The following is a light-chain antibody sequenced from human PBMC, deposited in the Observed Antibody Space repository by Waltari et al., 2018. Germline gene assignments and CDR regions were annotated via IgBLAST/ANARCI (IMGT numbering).Light chain of an antibody. CDR3: QQNFDAVFT. Sequence: IQLTQSPSSLSPSVGDRVTITRRAGRTVSTYLNWYQQKPGKAPKLLIYAASILQSGVPSRFSGSGSGTECSLTSASLEPEDSATYYCQQNFDAVFTFGPGTTVNV. J-gene: IGKJ3*01. V-gene: IGKV1-39*01. CDR2: AAS. CDR1: RTVSTY.